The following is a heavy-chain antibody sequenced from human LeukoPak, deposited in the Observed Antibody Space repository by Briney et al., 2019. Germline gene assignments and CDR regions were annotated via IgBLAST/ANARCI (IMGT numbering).Heavy chain of an antibody. V-gene: IGHV3-20*04. CDR2: INRNGGNT. D-gene: IGHD1-1*01. CDR3: ARDHGAIALTNYLDY. J-gene: IGHJ4*02. Sequence: GGSLRLSCAASGFTFDDYGMSWVRQAPGKGLEWVSNINRNGGNTAYADSVKGRFTISRDNAKNSLYLQMNSLRAEDTALYYCARDHGAIALTNYLDYWGQGTLATVSS. CDR1: GFTFDDYG.